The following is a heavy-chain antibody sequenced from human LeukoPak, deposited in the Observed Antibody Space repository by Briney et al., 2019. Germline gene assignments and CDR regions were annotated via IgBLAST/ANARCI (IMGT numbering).Heavy chain of an antibody. CDR3: ASSRRYSYGYMAY. V-gene: IGHV4-59*01. J-gene: IGHJ4*02. CDR1: GGSISSYY. CDR2: IYYSGST. D-gene: IGHD5-18*01. Sequence: PSETLSLTCTVSGGSISSYYWSWIRQPPGKGLEWIGYIYYSGSTNYNPSLKSRVTISVDTSKNQFSLKLSSVTAADTAVYYCASSRRYSYGYMAYWGQGTLVTVSS.